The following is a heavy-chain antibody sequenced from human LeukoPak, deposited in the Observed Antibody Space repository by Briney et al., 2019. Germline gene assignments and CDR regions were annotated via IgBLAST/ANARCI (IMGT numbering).Heavy chain of an antibody. V-gene: IGHV3-15*01. CDR3: TTDHRILWWGALEVYA. D-gene: IGHD2-21*01. CDR2: IKSKTDGGTT. Sequence: SWVRQAPGKGLEWVGRIKSKTDGGTTDYAAPVKGRFTISRDDSKNTLYLQMNSLKTEDTAVYYCTTDHRILWWGALEVYAWGQGTLVTVSS. J-gene: IGHJ5*02.